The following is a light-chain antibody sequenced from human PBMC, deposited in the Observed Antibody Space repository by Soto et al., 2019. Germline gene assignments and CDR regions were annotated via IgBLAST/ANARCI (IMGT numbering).Light chain of an antibody. CDR2: GAS. Sequence: EIVMTQSPATLSVSPGERATLSCRASQSVSSNLAWYQQKPGQAPRLLIYGASIRATGIPARFSGSGSGTEFTLTISSLQSEDFAVYYCQQYNTWPLTFGGGTKVETK. V-gene: IGKV3D-15*01. CDR3: QQYNTWPLT. J-gene: IGKJ4*01. CDR1: QSVSSN.